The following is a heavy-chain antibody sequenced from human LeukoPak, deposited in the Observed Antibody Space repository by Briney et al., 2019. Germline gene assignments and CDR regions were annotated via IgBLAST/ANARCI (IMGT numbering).Heavy chain of an antibody. D-gene: IGHD1-1*01. V-gene: IGHV3-30-3*01. CDR1: GFTFSSYA. CDR3: ARVRVTGTTSGAFDY. Sequence: GGSLRLSCAVSGFTFSSYAMHWVRQAPGKGLEWVAVISYDGSNKYYADSVKGRFTISSDNSKNTLYLQMNSLRAEDTAVYYCARVRVTGTTSGAFDYWGQGTLVTVPS. CDR2: ISYDGSNK. J-gene: IGHJ4*02.